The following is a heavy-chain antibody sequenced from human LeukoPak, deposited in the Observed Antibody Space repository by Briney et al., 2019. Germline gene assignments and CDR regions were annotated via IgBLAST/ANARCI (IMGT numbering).Heavy chain of an antibody. Sequence: ASVKVSCKASGYTFTSYGISWVRQAPGQGLEWMGWISAYNGNTNYAQKLQGRVTMTTDTSTSTAYMELRSLRSDDTAVYYCARDDYSSGWYYFDYWGQETLVTVSS. CDR1: GYTFTSYG. D-gene: IGHD6-19*01. CDR3: ARDDYSSGWYYFDY. V-gene: IGHV1-18*01. J-gene: IGHJ4*02. CDR2: ISAYNGNT.